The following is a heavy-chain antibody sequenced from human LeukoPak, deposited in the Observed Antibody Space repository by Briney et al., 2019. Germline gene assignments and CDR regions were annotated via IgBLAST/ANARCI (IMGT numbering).Heavy chain of an antibody. CDR3: ARDSSGYVDY. Sequence: GGSLRLSCAASGFTFSSYAMHWVRQAPGKGLEYVSAISSSGGSTYYANSVKGRFTISRDNSKNTLYLQMGSLRAEDMAVYYCARDSSGYVDYWGQGTLVTVSS. CDR1: GFTFSSYA. CDR2: ISSSGGST. V-gene: IGHV3-64*01. J-gene: IGHJ4*02. D-gene: IGHD1-26*01.